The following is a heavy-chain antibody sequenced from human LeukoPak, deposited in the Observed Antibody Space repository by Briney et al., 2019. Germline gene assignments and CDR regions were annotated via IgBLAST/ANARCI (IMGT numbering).Heavy chain of an antibody. D-gene: IGHD5-12*01. J-gene: IGHJ4*02. CDR3: ATGKYSGYYDY. V-gene: IGHV4-39*01. Sequence: SETLSLTCTVSGGSIGTSTYYGGWVRQPSGKGLEWIGSMYYGGTTYYNPSLKSRVTLSVDTSKNQFSLRLSSVTAADSAVYFCATGKYSGYYDYWGQGTLVTVSS. CDR1: GGSIGTSTYY. CDR2: MYYGGTT.